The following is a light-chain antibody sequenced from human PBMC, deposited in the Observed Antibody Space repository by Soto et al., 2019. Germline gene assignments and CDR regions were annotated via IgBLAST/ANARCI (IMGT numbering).Light chain of an antibody. CDR1: SSDVGGYNY. J-gene: IGLJ3*02. CDR3: CSYAGNSLWV. V-gene: IGLV2-11*01. CDR2: DVS. Sequence: QSVLTQPRSVSGSPGQSVTISCTGTSSDVGGYNYVSWYQQHPGKAPKLVIYDVSKRPSGVPDRFSCSKSGNTASLTISGLQAEDEADYYCCSYAGNSLWVFGGGTKLTVL.